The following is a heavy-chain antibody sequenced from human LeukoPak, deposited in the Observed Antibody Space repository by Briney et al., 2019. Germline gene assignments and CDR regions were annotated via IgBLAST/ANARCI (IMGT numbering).Heavy chain of an antibody. D-gene: IGHD6-19*01. CDR3: ARADTSGWFVDY. V-gene: IGHV1-8*01. J-gene: IGHJ4*02. Sequence: ASVKVSCKASGYTFTSNNINWVRQAPGQGLEWMGWMDPNSADTAYAQKFQGRVAMTRDTSISTAYMELSSLRSEDTALYYCARADTSGWFVDYWGQGTLVTVSS. CDR2: MDPNSADT. CDR1: GYTFTSNN.